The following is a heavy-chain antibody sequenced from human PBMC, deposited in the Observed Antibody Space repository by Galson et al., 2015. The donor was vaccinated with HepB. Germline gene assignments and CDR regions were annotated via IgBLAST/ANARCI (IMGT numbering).Heavy chain of an antibody. CDR3: ARDLSGWYSYYFDY. D-gene: IGHD6-19*01. J-gene: IGHJ4*02. CDR2: ISAYNGNT. CDR1: GYTFTSYG. Sequence: SVKVSCKASGYTFTSYGISWVRQAPGQGLEWMGWISAYNGNTNYAQKLQGRVTMTTDTSTSTAYMELRSLRSDDTAVYYCARDLSGWYSYYFDYWGQGTLVTVSS. V-gene: IGHV1-18*04.